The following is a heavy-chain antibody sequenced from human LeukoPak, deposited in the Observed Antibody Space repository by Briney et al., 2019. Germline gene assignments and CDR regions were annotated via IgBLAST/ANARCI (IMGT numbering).Heavy chain of an antibody. CDR1: GGSISTYH. J-gene: IGHJ4*02. CDR3: ARLGGSSFKD. V-gene: IGHV4-4*09. Sequence: SETLSLTCSASGGSISTYHWSWIRQPPGKGLEWIGYIYSSGSTNYNPSLKSRVTISIDTSKNQFSLQLSSVTAADTAVYYCARLGGSSFKDWGQGTLVTVSS. CDR2: IYSSGST. D-gene: IGHD6-6*01.